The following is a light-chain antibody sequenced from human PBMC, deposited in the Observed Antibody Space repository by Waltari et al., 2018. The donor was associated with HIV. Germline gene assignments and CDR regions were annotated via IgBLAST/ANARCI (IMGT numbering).Light chain of an antibody. CDR1: PGISSTY. J-gene: IGKJ4*01. CDR2: GSS. Sequence: VLTQSPETLSLSPGETATLSCKTSPGISSTYLAWYQQKPGQAPRLLIYGSSHRGSDTSDRFSGSGSGTGFTLTIRRLELGDFAVYYCQSYGRSSITFGGGTRVDLK. CDR3: QSYGRSSIT. V-gene: IGKV3-20*01.